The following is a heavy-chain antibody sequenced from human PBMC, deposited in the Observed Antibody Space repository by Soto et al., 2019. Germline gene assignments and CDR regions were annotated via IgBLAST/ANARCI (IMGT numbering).Heavy chain of an antibody. CDR2: IYYSGST. V-gene: IGHV4-30-4*01. J-gene: IGHJ6*02. Sequence: SETLSLTCTVSGGSISSGDYYWSWIRQPPGKGLEWIGYIYYSGSTYYNPSPLSRVTISVDTSKNEFSLRLGSVTAADTAVYYCARLNGYCISTNCHGYYGMDVWGQGTTVTVSS. CDR3: ARLNGYCISTNCHGYYGMDV. CDR1: GGSISSGDYY. D-gene: IGHD2-2*03.